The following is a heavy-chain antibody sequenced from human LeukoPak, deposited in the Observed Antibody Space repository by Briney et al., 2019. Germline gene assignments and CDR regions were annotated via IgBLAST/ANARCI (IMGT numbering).Heavy chain of an antibody. CDR2: IYPGDSDT. V-gene: IGHV5-51*01. Sequence: GESLKISCKGSGYSFTNYWIGWVRQMPGKGQEWMGIIYPGDSDTRYSPSFQGQVTISADKSIITAYLQWSSLKASDTAMYYCARQDVVAGYDYWGQGTLVTVSS. J-gene: IGHJ4*02. CDR1: GYSFTNYW. D-gene: IGHD6-19*01. CDR3: ARQDVVAGYDY.